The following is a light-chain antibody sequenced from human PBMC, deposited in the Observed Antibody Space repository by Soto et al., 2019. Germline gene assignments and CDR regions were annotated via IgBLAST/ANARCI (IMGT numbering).Light chain of an antibody. CDR3: QKYKSAPYT. CDR1: QSVRSSY. Sequence: ETVLTQSPGTLSLSPGHRATLSCRASQSVRSSYLAWYQQKPGQAPRLLIYGAFRRATGIPDRFSGSGSGTDFTLTITSLQPEDVATYYCQKYKSAPYTFGPGTKVDVK. J-gene: IGKJ3*01. CDR2: GAF. V-gene: IGKV3-20*01.